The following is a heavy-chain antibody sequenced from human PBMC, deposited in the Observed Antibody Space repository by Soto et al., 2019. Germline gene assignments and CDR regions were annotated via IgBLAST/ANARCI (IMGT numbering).Heavy chain of an antibody. Sequence: QVQLQESGPGLVKPSQTLSLTCTVSGGSISSGGYYWSWILQHPGKGLEWIGYIYYSGSTYYNPSLKSRVTISVDTSKNQFSLKLSSVTAADTAVYYCARGAHYSSPVRWFDPWGQGTLVTVSS. CDR2: IYYSGST. CDR3: ARGAHYSSPVRWFDP. J-gene: IGHJ5*02. CDR1: GGSISSGGYY. V-gene: IGHV4-31*03. D-gene: IGHD6-13*01.